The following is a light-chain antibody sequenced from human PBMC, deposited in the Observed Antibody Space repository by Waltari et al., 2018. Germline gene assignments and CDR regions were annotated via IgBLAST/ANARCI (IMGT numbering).Light chain of an antibody. CDR1: QCIIGR. Sequence: DIQMTQSPSTLSASIGDRVTITCRASQCIIGRLACYQQKPGKAPKLLICDASSLEYGVPSRFSGSGYGTEFTLTISSLQPDDSATYYCQQYHTYKMFGQGTKVEI. CDR2: DAS. V-gene: IGKV1-5*01. CDR3: QQYHTYKM. J-gene: IGKJ1*01.